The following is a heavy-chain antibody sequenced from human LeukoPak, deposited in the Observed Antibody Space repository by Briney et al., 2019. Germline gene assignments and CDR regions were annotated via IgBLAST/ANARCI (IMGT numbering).Heavy chain of an antibody. CDR1: GFSFKDYY. Sequence: GGSLRLSCAASGFSFKDYYFSWIRQAPGKGLEWVSFINANGGAMYYADFVKGRFTISRDNAKSSLYLEMNSLRVEGTAVYYCARGPRILAAGSYYFDYWGQGSLVTVSS. J-gene: IGHJ4*02. CDR2: INANGGAM. V-gene: IGHV3-11*01. CDR3: ARGPRILAAGSYYFDY. D-gene: IGHD6-13*01.